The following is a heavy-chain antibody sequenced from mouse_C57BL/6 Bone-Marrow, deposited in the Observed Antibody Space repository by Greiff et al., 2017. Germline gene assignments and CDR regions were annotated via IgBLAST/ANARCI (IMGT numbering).Heavy chain of an antibody. CDR3: ATDYYDYGFDY. CDR1: GYTFTSYG. V-gene: IGHV1-81*01. Sequence: VQLQESGAELARPGASVKLSCKASGYTFTSYGISWVKQRTGQGLEWIGEIYPRSGNTYYNEKFKGKATLTADKSSSTAYMELRSLTSEDSAVYFCATDYYDYGFDYWGRGNTLTVSS. CDR2: IYPRSGNT. D-gene: IGHD2-4*01. J-gene: IGHJ2*01.